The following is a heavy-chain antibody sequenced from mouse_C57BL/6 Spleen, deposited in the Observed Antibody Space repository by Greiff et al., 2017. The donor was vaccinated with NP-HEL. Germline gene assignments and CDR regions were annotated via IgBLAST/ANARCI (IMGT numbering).Heavy chain of an antibody. CDR2: IYPGDGDT. CDR1: GYAFSSSW. CDR3: ARGEYYYGSSYRYFDV. J-gene: IGHJ1*03. D-gene: IGHD1-1*01. Sequence: VHLVESGPELVKPGASVKISCKASGYAFSSSWMNWVKQRPGKGLEWIGRIYPGDGDTNYNGKFKGKATLTADKSSSTAYMQLSSLTSEDSAVYFCARGEYYYGSSYRYFDVWGTGTTVTVSS. V-gene: IGHV1-82*01.